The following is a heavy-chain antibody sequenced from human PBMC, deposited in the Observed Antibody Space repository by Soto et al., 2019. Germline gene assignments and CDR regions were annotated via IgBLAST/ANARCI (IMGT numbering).Heavy chain of an antibody. CDR2: IYYSGST. V-gene: IGHV4-31*03. CDR3: ARVTVNTAFDY. Sequence: PSETLSLTCTVSGGSISSGGYYWSWIRQHPGKGLEWIGYIYYSGSTYYNPSLKSRVTISVDTSKNQFSLKLSSVTAADTAVYYCARVTVNTAFDYWGQGTLVTVSS. J-gene: IGHJ4*02. CDR1: GGSISSGGYY. D-gene: IGHD4-17*01.